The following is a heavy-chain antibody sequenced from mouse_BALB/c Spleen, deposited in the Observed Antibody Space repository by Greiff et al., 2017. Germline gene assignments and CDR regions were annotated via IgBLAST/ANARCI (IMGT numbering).Heavy chain of an antibody. V-gene: IGHV1-9*01. D-gene: IGHD2-1*01. CDR2: ILPGSGST. CDR3: SYGNYVGGDAMDY. J-gene: IGHJ4*01. CDR1: GYTFSSYW. Sequence: VQLVESGAELMKPGASVKISCKATGYTFSSYWIEWVKQRPGHGLEWIGEILPGSGSTNYNEKFKGKATFTADTSSNTAYMQLSSLTSEDSAVYYCSYGNYVGGDAMDYWGQGTSVTVSS.